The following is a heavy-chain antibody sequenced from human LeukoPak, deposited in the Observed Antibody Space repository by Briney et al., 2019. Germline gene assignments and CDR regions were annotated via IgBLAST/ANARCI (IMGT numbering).Heavy chain of an antibody. CDR3: ARVYRASDY. CDR1: GCSISSGDYY. J-gene: IGHJ4*02. D-gene: IGHD3-16*02. Sequence: PAQTLSLTCTVSGCSISSGDYYWSWIRQPPGKGLEWIGYIYYSGSTYYNPPLKSRVTIPVDTSKNQFSLKLSSVTAADTAVYYCARVYRASDYWGQGTLVTVSS. V-gene: IGHV4-30-4*01. CDR2: IYYSGST.